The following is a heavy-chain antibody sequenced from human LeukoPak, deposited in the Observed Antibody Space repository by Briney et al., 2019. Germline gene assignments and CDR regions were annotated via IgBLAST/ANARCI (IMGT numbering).Heavy chain of an antibody. CDR3: ATGYYFDY. CDR2: INHSGST. CDR1: GGSFSGYY. J-gene: IGHJ4*02. V-gene: IGHV4-34*01. D-gene: IGHD4-17*01. Sequence: SETLSLTCALYGGSFSGYYWSWIRQPPGKGLEWIGEINHSGSTNYNPSLKSRVTISVDTSKNQFSLKLSSVTAADTAVYYCATGYYFDYWGQGTLVAVSS.